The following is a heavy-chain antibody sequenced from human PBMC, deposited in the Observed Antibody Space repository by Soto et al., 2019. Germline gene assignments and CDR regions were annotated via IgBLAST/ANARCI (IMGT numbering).Heavy chain of an antibody. D-gene: IGHD6-25*01. Sequence: QVQLVQSGAEVKKPGSSVTVSCKASRGTFGNSAISWVRQAPGQGLEWMGGIIPIFPTPDYAQKFQGRVTITADEATSRAYMESPSLTSDDTAVYFWAREKDRLKVGGNYFYAMDVWGQGTTVTVSS. CDR1: RGTFGNSA. CDR2: IIPIFPTP. J-gene: IGHJ6*02. V-gene: IGHV1-69*12. CDR3: AREKDRLKVGGNYFYAMDV.